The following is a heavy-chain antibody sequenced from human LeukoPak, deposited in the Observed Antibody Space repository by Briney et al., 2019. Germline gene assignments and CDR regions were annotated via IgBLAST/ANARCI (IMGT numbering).Heavy chain of an antibody. CDR3: ARGISGYSGYGYAFDI. V-gene: IGHV1-69*04. Sequence: SVKLSCKASGGTFSSYAITWVRQAPGQGLEWVARILPILDIANYAQKVKGRVTITGDESTSTAYMELSSLRSEDTAVYYCARGISGYSGYGYAFDIRGQGTLITVSS. CDR2: ILPILDIA. J-gene: IGHJ3*02. D-gene: IGHD5-12*01. CDR1: GGTFSSYA.